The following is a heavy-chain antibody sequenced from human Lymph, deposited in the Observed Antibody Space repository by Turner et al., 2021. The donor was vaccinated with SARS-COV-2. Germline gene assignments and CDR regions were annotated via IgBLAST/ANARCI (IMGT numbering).Heavy chain of an antibody. CDR3: ARDLGTYGMDV. CDR2: IYSGGTT. J-gene: IGHJ6*02. D-gene: IGHD6-13*01. CDR1: GIIVSRNY. V-gene: IGHV3-53*02. Sequence: VQLVETGGGLIQPGGSLRLSCAASGIIVSRNYMNWVRQAPGKGLEWVSVIYSGGTTYYADSVKGRFTISRDKSKNTLYLQMNSLRVEDTAVYYCARDLGTYGMDVWGQGTTVTVSS.